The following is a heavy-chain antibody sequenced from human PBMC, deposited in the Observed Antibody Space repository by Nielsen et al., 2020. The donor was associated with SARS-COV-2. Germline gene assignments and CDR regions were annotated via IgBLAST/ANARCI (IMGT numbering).Heavy chain of an antibody. CDR3: ARGRGYCSSTSCYAADLNFDY. J-gene: IGHJ4*02. D-gene: IGHD2-2*01. V-gene: IGHV4-34*01. Sequence: VRQMPGKGLEWIGEINHSGSTNYNPSLKSRVTISVDTSKNQFSLKLSSVTAADTAVYYCARGRGYCSSTSCYAADLNFDYWGQGTLVTVSS. CDR2: INHSGST.